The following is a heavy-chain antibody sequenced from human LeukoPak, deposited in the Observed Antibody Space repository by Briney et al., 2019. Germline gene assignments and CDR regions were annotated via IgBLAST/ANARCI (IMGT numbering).Heavy chain of an antibody. J-gene: IGHJ5*02. CDR1: GYTFTGYY. V-gene: IGHV1-2*02. Sequence: ASVKVSCKASGYTFTGYYMHWVRQAPGQGLEWMGWINPNSGGTNYAQNFQGRVTMTRDTSISTAYMELSGLTADDTAIYFCARGTWSDWPSGWFDPWGQGTLVTVSS. CDR3: ARGTWSDWPSGWFDP. CDR2: INPNSGGT. D-gene: IGHD1-26*01.